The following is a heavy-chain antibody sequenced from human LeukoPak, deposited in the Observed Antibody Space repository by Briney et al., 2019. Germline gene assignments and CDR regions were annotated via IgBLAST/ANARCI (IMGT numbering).Heavy chain of an antibody. V-gene: IGHV3-74*01. J-gene: IGHJ5*02. CDR1: VYTFSSLW. Sequence: PGGSQRLSCAPSVYTFSSLWMHGVREAPGRGVVWVSRIKSVGRSTSYAHSVKIRFTISRDNDKNTLYLQMNSLRDEDTAVYYCARERTSGWDSFDTWGQGTLVTVSS. CDR3: ARERTSGWDSFDT. D-gene: IGHD6-19*01. CDR2: IKSVGRST.